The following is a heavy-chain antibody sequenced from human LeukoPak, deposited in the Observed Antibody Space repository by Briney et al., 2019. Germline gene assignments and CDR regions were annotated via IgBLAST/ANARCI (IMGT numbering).Heavy chain of an antibody. CDR3: ARWTTTRHRWFDP. J-gene: IGHJ5*02. CDR2: IIPILGIA. CDR1: GGTFSSHA. D-gene: IGHD4-17*01. V-gene: IGHV1-69*04. Sequence: ASVKVSCKASGGTFSSHAISWVRQAPGQGLEWMGRIIPILGIANYAQKFQGRVTITADKSTSTAYMELSSLRSEDTAVYYCARWTTTRHRWFDPWGQGTLVTVSS.